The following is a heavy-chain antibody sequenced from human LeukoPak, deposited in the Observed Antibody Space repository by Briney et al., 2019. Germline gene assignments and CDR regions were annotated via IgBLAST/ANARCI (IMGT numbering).Heavy chain of an antibody. J-gene: IGHJ4*02. D-gene: IGHD3-22*01. CDR3: ARINGGGYYYDSSGYEVVFDY. CDR2: ISAYNGNT. CDR1: GYTFTSYG. Sequence: ASVKVSCKASGYTFTSYGISWVRQAPGQGLEWMGWISAYNGNTNYAQKLQGRVTMTTDTSTSTAYMELRSLRSDDTAVYYCARINGGGYYYDSSGYEVVFDYWGQGTLVTVSS. V-gene: IGHV1-18*01.